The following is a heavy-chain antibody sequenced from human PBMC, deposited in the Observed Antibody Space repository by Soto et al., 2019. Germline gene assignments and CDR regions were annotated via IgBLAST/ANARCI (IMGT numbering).Heavy chain of an antibody. CDR1: GFTFSDYV. J-gene: IGHJ4*02. Sequence: GGSLSLSCAASGFTFSDYVMHWVRQAPGKGLEWVAVIWYRGRDIFYADSVKGRFTISRDNSKNTLYLQLNSLRAEDTAVYYCARDQGGQSGNFIFDNWGQGTLVTVSS. CDR2: IWYRGRDI. D-gene: IGHD1-26*01. V-gene: IGHV3-33*01. CDR3: ARDQGGQSGNFIFDN.